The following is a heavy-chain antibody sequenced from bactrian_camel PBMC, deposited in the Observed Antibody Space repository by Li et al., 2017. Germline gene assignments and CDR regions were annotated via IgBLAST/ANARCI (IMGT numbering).Heavy chain of an antibody. D-gene: IGHD2*01. CDR1: AYAYSGIC. CDR3: AAGVVMFGGQWYEPSDYNY. V-gene: IGHV3S54*01. J-gene: IGHJ4*01. CDR2: IYTGAGST. Sequence: HVQLVESGGGSVQAGGSLRLSCAASAYAYSGICMGWFRQAPGKERELVAAIYTGAGSTYYADSVKGRFTISLDNAKNTLSLQMNNLRPEDSAMYYCAAGVVMFGGQWYEPSDYNYWGQGTQVTVS.